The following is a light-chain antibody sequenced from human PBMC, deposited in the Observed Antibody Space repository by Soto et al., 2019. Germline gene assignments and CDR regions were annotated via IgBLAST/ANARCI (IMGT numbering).Light chain of an antibody. V-gene: IGKV3-15*01. CDR1: QIVSSN. CDR2: DAS. Sequence: EIVMTQSPATLSVSPGERATLSCRASQIVSSNVAWYQQKAGQAPRLLINDASTRATGIPARFSGSGSGTDFTLTISSLQSEDFAVYSCQQHNYWPPMYTFGQGTKLEIK. CDR3: QQHNYWPPMYT. J-gene: IGKJ2*01.